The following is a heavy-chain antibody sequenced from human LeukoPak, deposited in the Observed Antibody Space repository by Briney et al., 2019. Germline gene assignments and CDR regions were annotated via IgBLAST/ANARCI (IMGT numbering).Heavy chain of an antibody. CDR1: GFTFSSYS. Sequence: GGSLRLSCAASGFTFSSYSMNWVRQAPGKGLEWVSSISSSSSYIYYADSVKGRFTISRDNAKNSLYLQMSNLRAEDTAVYYCAASADSPGNSWSQGTLITVSS. CDR3: AASADSPGNS. V-gene: IGHV3-21*01. CDR2: ISSSSSYI. D-gene: IGHD4-23*01. J-gene: IGHJ4*02.